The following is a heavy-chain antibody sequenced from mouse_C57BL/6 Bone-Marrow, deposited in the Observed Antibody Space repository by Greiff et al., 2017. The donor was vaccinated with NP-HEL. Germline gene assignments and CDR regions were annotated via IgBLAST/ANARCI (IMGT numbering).Heavy chain of an antibody. V-gene: IGHV5-16*01. J-gene: IGHJ2*01. D-gene: IGHD2-10*01. CDR1: GFTFSDYY. CDR2: INYDGSST. CDR3: ARDGGLLDY. Sequence: EVKVVESEGGLVQPGSSMKLSCTASGFTFSDYYMAWVRQVPEKGLEWVANINYDGSSTYYLDSLKSRFIISRDNAKNILYLQMSSLKSEDTATYYCARDGGLLDYWGQGTTLTVSS.